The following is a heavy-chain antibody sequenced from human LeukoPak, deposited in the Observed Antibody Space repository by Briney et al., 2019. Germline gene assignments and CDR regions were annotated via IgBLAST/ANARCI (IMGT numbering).Heavy chain of an antibody. Sequence: PSESLSLTCAVYGGSFSGYYWSWIRQPPGKGLEWIGEINHGGSTNYNPYLKSRVTISVDTSKNQFSLKLSSVTAADTAVYYCARVPIRSYDPFDYWGQGTLVTVSS. D-gene: IGHD1-26*01. CDR2: INHGGST. CDR3: ARVPIRSYDPFDY. CDR1: GGSFSGYY. V-gene: IGHV4-34*01. J-gene: IGHJ4*02.